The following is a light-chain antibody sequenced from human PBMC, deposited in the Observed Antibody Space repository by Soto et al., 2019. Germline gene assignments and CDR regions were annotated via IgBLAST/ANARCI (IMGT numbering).Light chain of an antibody. CDR2: GAS. V-gene: IGKV3-20*01. J-gene: IGKJ3*01. CDR3: QQSGSSPFT. Sequence: EIVLTQSPGTLSLSPGERATLSCRASQSVSSNYLTWYQQKPGQAPRLLIYGASSRATGIPDRFSGSGSGTDFTLTISSLEPDDFAVYYCQQSGSSPFTFGPGTTVDIK. CDR1: QSVSSNY.